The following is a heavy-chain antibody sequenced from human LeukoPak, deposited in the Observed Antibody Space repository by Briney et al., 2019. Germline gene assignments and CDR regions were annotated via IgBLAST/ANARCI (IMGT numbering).Heavy chain of an antibody. CDR1: GDSIRSFY. CDR3: ARDPGGSADY. J-gene: IGHJ4*02. D-gene: IGHD2-15*01. CDR2: IYYSRST. Sequence: SETLPLTCTVSGDSIRSFYWSWIRQPPGKGLEWIGHIYYSRSTNYNPSLKSRVTISVDMSKNQFSLKMTSVNAADTAVYYCARDPGGSADYWGQGTLVTVSS. V-gene: IGHV4-59*01.